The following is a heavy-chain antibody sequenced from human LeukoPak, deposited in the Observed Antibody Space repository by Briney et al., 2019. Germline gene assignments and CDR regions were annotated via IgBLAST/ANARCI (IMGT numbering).Heavy chain of an antibody. CDR2: INPDSGNT. CDR3: AVHLAGDYLDP. D-gene: IGHD4-17*01. Sequence: ASVKVSCKASGYTFTIYDIGWVRQAAGQGLEWMGWINPDSGNTDFAQKFQGRVTMTRNTSISTAYMELSSLTSEDTAVYYCAVHLAGDYLDPWGQGTLVTVSS. CDR1: GYTFTIYD. J-gene: IGHJ5*02. V-gene: IGHV1-8*01.